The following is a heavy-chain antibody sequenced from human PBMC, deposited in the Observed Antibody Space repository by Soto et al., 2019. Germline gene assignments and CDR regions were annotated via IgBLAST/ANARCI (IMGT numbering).Heavy chain of an antibody. V-gene: IGHV4-30-2*01. CDR2: IYHSGST. J-gene: IGHJ5*02. CDR1: GGSISSGGYS. CDR3: ARVPSP. Sequence: QLQLQESGSGLVKPSQTLSLTCAVSGGSISSGGYSWSWIRQPPGKGLEWIRYIYHSGSTYYTPSLQSRVPITVDRPKSQFSLKLSSVTAADTAVYYCARVPSPWGQGALGTVAS.